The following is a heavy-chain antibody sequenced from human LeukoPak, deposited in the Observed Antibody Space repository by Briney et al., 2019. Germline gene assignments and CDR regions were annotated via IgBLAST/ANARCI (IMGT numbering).Heavy chain of an antibody. CDR1: GFTFSDYW. V-gene: IGHV3-7*01. Sequence: PGGSLRLSCTASGFTFSDYWMTCVRQAPGKGPEWVANIKQDGSQRYYVDSVRGRFTISRDNAKNSLFLQMNGLRAEDTAAYYCARRGGSSSRRSPIDYWGQGTLVTVSS. D-gene: IGHD6-6*01. CDR2: IKQDGSQR. J-gene: IGHJ4*02. CDR3: ARRGGSSSRRSPIDY.